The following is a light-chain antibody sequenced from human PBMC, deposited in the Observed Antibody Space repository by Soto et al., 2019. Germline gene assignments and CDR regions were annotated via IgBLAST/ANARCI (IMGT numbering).Light chain of an antibody. V-gene: IGKV1-5*01. J-gene: IGKJ1*01. CDR2: HAS. CDR1: QGITNW. Sequence: DIQMTQSPSSVSASVGDRVTIACWASQGITNWLAWYQQKPGTAAKVLIYHASNLQSGVPSRFSGSRSGTEFTLTISSLQPDDFANYYCPQYNSYSFGQGTKVDIK. CDR3: PQYNSYS.